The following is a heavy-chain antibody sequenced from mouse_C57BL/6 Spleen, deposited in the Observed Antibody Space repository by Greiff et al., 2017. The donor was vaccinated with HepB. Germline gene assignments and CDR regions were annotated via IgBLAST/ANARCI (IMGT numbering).Heavy chain of an antibody. Sequence: VKLMESGPGLVAPSQSLSITCTVSGFSLTSYGVHWVRQPPGKGLEWLVVIWSDGSTTYNSALKSRLSISKDNSKSQVFLKMNSLQTDDTAMYYCARHGGLRRDYYAMDYWGQGTSVTVSS. V-gene: IGHV2-6-1*01. CDR1: GFSLTSYG. CDR3: ARHGGLRRDYYAMDY. D-gene: IGHD2-2*01. J-gene: IGHJ4*01. CDR2: IWSDGST.